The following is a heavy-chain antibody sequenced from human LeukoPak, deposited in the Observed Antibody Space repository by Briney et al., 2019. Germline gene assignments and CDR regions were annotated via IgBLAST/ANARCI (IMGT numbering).Heavy chain of an antibody. V-gene: IGHV4-34*01. CDR1: GGSISSYY. D-gene: IGHD3-22*01. CDR3: ARRGTTMIVVVITTEFDY. CDR2: INHSGST. Sequence: PSETLSLTCTVSGGSISSYYWSWIRQPPGKGLEWIGEINHSGSTNYNPSLKSRVTISVDTSKNQFSLKLSSVTAADTAVYYCARRGTTMIVVVITTEFDYWGQGTLVTVSS. J-gene: IGHJ4*02.